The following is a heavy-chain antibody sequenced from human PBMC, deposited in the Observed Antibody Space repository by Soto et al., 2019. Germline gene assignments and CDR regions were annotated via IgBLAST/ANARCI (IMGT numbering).Heavy chain of an antibody. CDR2: ISSSSSTI. J-gene: IGHJ5*02. Sequence: EVQLVESGGGLVQPGGSERLSCAASGFTFSSYSMNWVRQAPGKGLEWVSYISSSSSTIYYADSVKGRFTISRDNAKISLYLQMNSLRDEDTAVYYCARDRSSIIVVPAANNWFDPWGQGTLVTVSS. V-gene: IGHV3-48*02. CDR3: ARDRSSIIVVPAANNWFDP. D-gene: IGHD2-2*01. CDR1: GFTFSSYS.